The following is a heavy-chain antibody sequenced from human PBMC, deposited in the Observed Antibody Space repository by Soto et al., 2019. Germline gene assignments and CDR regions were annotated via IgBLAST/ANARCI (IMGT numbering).Heavy chain of an antibody. CDR1: GGSISSGGYY. Sequence: QVQLQESGPGLVKPSQTLSLTCTVSGGSISSGGYYWSWIRQHPGKGLEWIGYIYYSGSTYYNPSLKSRVTISVDTSKTLFSPKLSSVTAADTAVYYCARVGGINWFDPWGQGTLVTVSS. CDR2: IYYSGST. D-gene: IGHD3-16*01. V-gene: IGHV4-31*03. J-gene: IGHJ5*02. CDR3: ARVGGINWFDP.